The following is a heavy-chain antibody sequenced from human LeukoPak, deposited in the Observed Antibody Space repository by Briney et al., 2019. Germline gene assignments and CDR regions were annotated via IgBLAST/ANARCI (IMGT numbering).Heavy chain of an antibody. CDR3: ARWVRYFDY. CDR1: GASISSYY. D-gene: IGHD1-1*01. Sequence: SETLSLTCTVSGASISSYYWSWIRQPPGKELEWIGYIYYTGSTDYNPSLKSRVTMSVDTSKSQFSLKLSSVTAADTAVYYCARWVRYFDYWGQGTLVTVSS. J-gene: IGHJ4*02. CDR2: IYYTGST. V-gene: IGHV4-59*08.